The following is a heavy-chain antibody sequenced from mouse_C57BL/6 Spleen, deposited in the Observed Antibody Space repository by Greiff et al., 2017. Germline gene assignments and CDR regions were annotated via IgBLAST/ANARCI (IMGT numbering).Heavy chain of an antibody. V-gene: IGHV5-6*01. J-gene: IGHJ4*01. D-gene: IGHD1-1*01. CDR2: ISSGGSYT. Sequence: DVHLVESGGDLVKPGGSLKLSCAASGFTFSSYGMSWVRQTPDKRLEWVATISSGGSYTYYPDSVKGRFTISRDNAKNTLYLQMSSLKSEDTAMYYCARQGDYYGSSLYAMDYWGQGTSVTVSS. CDR1: GFTFSSYG. CDR3: ARQGDYYGSSLYAMDY.